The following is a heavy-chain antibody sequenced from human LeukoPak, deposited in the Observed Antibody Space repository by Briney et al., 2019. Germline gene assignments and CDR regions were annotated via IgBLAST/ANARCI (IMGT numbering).Heavy chain of an antibody. D-gene: IGHD3-9*01. V-gene: IGHV3-15*01. CDR2: IKSKTDGGTT. CDR1: GFTFSNAW. Sequence: KPGGSLRLSCAASGFTFSNAWMSWVRQAPGKGLEWVGRIKSKTDGGTTDYAAPVKGRFTISRDDSKNTLYLQMNSLKTEDTAVYYCTTDGALAYFDWLYGRAFDIWGQGTMVTVSS. J-gene: IGHJ3*02. CDR3: TTDGALAYFDWLYGRAFDI.